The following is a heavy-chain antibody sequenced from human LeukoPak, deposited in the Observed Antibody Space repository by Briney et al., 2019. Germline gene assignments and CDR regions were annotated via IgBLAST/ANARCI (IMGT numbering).Heavy chain of an antibody. Sequence: GASVKVSCKASGYTFTGYYMHWVRQAPGQGLEWMGWINPNSGGTNYAQKFQGRVTTTRDTSISTAYMELSRLRSDDTAVYYCARVARSDYVWGSYRSWLLDYWGQGTLVTVSS. CDR3: ARVARSDYVWGSYRSWLLDY. CDR1: GYTFTGYY. CDR2: INPNSGGT. V-gene: IGHV1-2*02. J-gene: IGHJ4*02. D-gene: IGHD3-16*02.